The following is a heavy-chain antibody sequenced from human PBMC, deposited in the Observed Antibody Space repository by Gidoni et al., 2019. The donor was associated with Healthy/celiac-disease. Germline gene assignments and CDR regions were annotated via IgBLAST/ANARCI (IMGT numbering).Heavy chain of an antibody. D-gene: IGHD3-10*01. CDR1: GGSSSSSSYY. Sequence: QLQLQESGPGLVKPSETLSLTCTVSGGSSSSSSYYWGWIRQPPGKGLEWIGSIYYSGSTYYNPSLKSRVTISVDTSKNQFSLKLSSVTAADTAVYYCARHWRFGELALDYWGQGTLVTVSS. J-gene: IGHJ4*02. V-gene: IGHV4-39*01. CDR3: ARHWRFGELALDY. CDR2: IYYSGST.